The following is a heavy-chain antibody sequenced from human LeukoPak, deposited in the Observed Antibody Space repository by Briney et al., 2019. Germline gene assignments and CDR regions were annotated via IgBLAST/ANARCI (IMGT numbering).Heavy chain of an antibody. CDR3: AKELPVPLYDAFDI. V-gene: IGHV3-23*01. D-gene: IGHD5-18*01. CDR2: ISGCGGST. Sequence: GGSLRLSCAASGCTFSSYAMNWVRKPPAKGLEWVSAISGCGGSTYYADSVKGRFTISRDNSENTLYLQMNSLRAEDTAVYYCAKELPVPLYDAFDIWGQGTMVTVSS. J-gene: IGHJ3*02. CDR1: GCTFSSYA.